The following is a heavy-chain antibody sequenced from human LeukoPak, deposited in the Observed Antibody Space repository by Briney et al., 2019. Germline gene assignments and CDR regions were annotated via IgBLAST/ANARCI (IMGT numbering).Heavy chain of an antibody. J-gene: IGHJ4*02. CDR1: GGSISSRSYY. D-gene: IGHD3/OR15-3a*01. Sequence: NPSETLSVTCTVSGGSISSRSYYWGWIRQPPGKGLEWIGSIYYSGSTYYNPSLKGRVTISVDTSKNQFSLKLRSVTAADTAVYYCADIYFDFLTGYRALDYWGQGTLVTVSS. CDR2: IYYSGST. CDR3: ADIYFDFLTGYRALDY. V-gene: IGHV4-39*01.